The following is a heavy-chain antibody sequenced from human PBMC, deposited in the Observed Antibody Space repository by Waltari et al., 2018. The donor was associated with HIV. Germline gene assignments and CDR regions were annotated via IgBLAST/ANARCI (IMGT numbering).Heavy chain of an antibody. J-gene: IGHJ4*02. D-gene: IGHD6-19*01. V-gene: IGHV5-51*01. Sequence: EVQLVQSGAEVKKPGESLKISCKSSGYNFTTYWIGWVRQMPGKGLEWMGIIHPCDADTRYSPSFQGQFTISADKSISTAFLQWSSLKASDTAMYYCARGLPKQWLAYFDYWGQGTLVTVSS. CDR1: GYNFTTYW. CDR3: ARGLPKQWLAYFDY. CDR2: IHPCDADT.